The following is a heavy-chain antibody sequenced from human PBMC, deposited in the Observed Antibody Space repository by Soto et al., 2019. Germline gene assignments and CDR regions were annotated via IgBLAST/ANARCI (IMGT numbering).Heavy chain of an antibody. D-gene: IGHD6-19*01. CDR2: INPNSGGT. V-gene: IGHV1-2*02. Sequence: GASVKVSCKASGYTFTGYYMHWVRQAPGQGLEWMGWINPNSGGTNYAQKFQGRVTMTRDTSISTAYMELSRLRSDDTAVYYCARAYSCGWDDAFDIWGQGTMVTVSS. CDR1: GYTFTGYY. J-gene: IGHJ3*02. CDR3: ARAYSCGWDDAFDI.